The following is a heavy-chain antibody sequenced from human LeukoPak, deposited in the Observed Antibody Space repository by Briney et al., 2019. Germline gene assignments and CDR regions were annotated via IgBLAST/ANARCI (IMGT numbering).Heavy chain of an antibody. CDR3: ARTGYDFWSGPPDY. CDR2: IRSSGSTI. D-gene: IGHD3-3*01. J-gene: IGHJ4*02. CDR1: GFTFSSYE. Sequence: PGGSLRLSCAASGFTFSSYEMNWVRQAPGKGLEWVSYIRSSGSTIYYADFVKGRFTISRDNAKNSLYLQMNSLRAEDTAVYYCARTGYDFWSGPPDYWGQGTLVTVSS. V-gene: IGHV3-48*03.